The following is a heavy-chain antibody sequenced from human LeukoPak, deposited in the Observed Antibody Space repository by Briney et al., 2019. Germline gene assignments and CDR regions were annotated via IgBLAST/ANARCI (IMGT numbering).Heavy chain of an antibody. CDR2: IYPGDSDT. V-gene: IGHV5-51*01. J-gene: IGHJ3*02. Sequence: GESLKISCKGSGYSFTSYWIGWVRQMPGKGLEWMGIIYPGDSDTRYSPSFQGQVTISADKSISTAYLQWSSLKASDTAMYYCARPLDYGGNSERAFDIWGQGTMVTVSS. CDR1: GYSFTSYW. CDR3: ARPLDYGGNSERAFDI. D-gene: IGHD4-23*01.